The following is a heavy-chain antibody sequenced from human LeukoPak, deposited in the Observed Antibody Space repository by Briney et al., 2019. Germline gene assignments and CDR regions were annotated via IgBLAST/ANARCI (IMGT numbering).Heavy chain of an antibody. Sequence: SQTLSLTCTVSGGSISSGDYYWSWIRQHPGKGLEWIGYIYYSGSTYYNPSLKSRANLSVDTSKNQFSLKLTSVTAADTAVYYCARGYYYDSSALDYWGQGTLVTVSS. CDR2: IYYSGST. D-gene: IGHD3-22*01. V-gene: IGHV4-31*03. J-gene: IGHJ4*02. CDR1: GGSISSGDYY. CDR3: ARGYYYDSSALDY.